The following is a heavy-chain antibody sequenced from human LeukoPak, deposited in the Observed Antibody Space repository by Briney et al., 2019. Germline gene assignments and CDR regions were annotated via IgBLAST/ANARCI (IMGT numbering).Heavy chain of an antibody. Sequence: SETLSLTCTVSGGSISSSSYYWGWIRQPPGKGLEWIGSIYYSGSTYYNPSLKSRVTISVDTSKNQFSLKLSSVTAADTAVYYCARQEASPTVTTFLNWFDPWGQGTLVTVSS. CDR3: ARQEASPTVTTFLNWFDP. V-gene: IGHV4-39*01. J-gene: IGHJ5*02. CDR2: IYYSGST. CDR1: GGSISSSSYY. D-gene: IGHD4-17*01.